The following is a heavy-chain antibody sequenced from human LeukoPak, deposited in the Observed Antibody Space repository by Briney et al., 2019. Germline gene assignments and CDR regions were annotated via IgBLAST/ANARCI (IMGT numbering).Heavy chain of an antibody. CDR1: GGTFSSYA. CDR3: ARAPLFYGLDAFDI. D-gene: IGHD4-17*01. J-gene: IGHJ3*02. CDR2: IIPIFGTA. V-gene: IGHV1-69*06. Sequence: SVKVSCKASGGTFSSYAISWVRQAPGQGLEWMGGIIPIFGTANYAQKFQGRVTITADKSTSTAYMELRSLRSDDTAVYYCARAPLFYGLDAFDIWGQGTMVTVSS.